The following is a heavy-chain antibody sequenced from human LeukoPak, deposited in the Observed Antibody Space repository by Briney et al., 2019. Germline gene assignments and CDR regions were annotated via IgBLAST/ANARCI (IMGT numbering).Heavy chain of an antibody. V-gene: IGHV3-7*01. Sequence: GGSLRLSCAASGFTFSAFWMSWVRQAPGEGLEWVANIKVDGTERNYVDSVKGRLTISRDNAKNSLYLQMNSLRAEDTAVYYCARGGRNLDSWGQGTLVTVSS. CDR2: IKVDGTER. J-gene: IGHJ4*02. CDR3: ARGGRNLDS. D-gene: IGHD1-14*01. CDR1: GFTFSAFW.